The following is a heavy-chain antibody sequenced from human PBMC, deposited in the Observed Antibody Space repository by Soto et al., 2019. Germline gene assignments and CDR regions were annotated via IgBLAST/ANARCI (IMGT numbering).Heavy chain of an antibody. D-gene: IGHD5-12*01. Sequence: QVQLVQSGAEVKKPGASVKVSCKASGYTFTSYAMHWVRQAPGQRLEGMGWINAGNGNTKYSQKFQGRVTITRDTSASTAYMELSSLRSEDTAVYYCARDRSDYSGYDVDFDYWGQGTLVTVSS. CDR1: GYTFTSYA. J-gene: IGHJ4*02. CDR2: INAGNGNT. CDR3: ARDRSDYSGYDVDFDY. V-gene: IGHV1-3*01.